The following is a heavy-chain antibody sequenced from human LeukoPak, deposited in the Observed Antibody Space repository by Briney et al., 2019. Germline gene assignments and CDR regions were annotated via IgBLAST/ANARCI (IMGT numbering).Heavy chain of an antibody. D-gene: IGHD3-3*01. CDR1: GGSISSDDSS. J-gene: IGHJ4*02. V-gene: IGHV4-30-4*07. CDR3: ARHDFWSGYSYPPMRHPFDY. Sequence: SETLSLTCTVSGGSISSDDSSWSWIRQPPGKGLEWIGYLYYSGITFYNPSLRSRVTISPDMSRNQFSLKLTSVTAADTAVYYCARHDFWSGYSYPPMRHPFDYWGQGTLVTVSS. CDR2: LYYSGIT.